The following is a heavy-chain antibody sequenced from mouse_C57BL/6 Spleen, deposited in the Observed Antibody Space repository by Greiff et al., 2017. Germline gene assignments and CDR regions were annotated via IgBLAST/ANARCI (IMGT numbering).Heavy chain of an antibody. CDR2: INYDGSST. J-gene: IGHJ4*01. V-gene: IGHV5-16*01. CDR1: GFTFSDYY. D-gene: IGHD1-1*01. Sequence: EVMLVESEGGLVQPGSSMKLSCTASGFTFSDYYMAWVRQVPEKGLEWVANINYDGSSTYYLDSLQSRFIISRDNAKNILYLQMSSLKSEDTATYYCARDSGPYYYGSSYGDYAMDYWGQGTSVTVSS. CDR3: ARDSGPYYYGSSYGDYAMDY.